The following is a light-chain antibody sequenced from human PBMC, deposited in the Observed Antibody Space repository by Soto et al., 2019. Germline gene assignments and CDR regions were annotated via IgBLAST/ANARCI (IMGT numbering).Light chain of an antibody. CDR3: KQRYSTTIQ. Sequence: DIRMNQSPSSLSASVGDRVTITCRASQSISSYLNWYQQKPGKAPKLLIYAASSLQSGVPSRFSGSGSGTDFTLTISSLQPEDVASYYCKQRYSTTIQFGQGTRLEIK. CDR2: AAS. CDR1: QSISSY. J-gene: IGKJ5*01. V-gene: IGKV1-39*01.